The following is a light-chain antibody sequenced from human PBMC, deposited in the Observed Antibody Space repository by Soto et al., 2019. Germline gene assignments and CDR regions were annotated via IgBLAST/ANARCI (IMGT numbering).Light chain of an antibody. CDR3: XXYGXSXA. J-gene: IGKJ1*01. CDR1: QSVSSSY. CDR2: GAS. V-gene: IGKV3-20*01. Sequence: EIVLPQSPGTLSLSPGERATLSCRASQSVSSSYLAWYQQRPGQAPRLLIYGASNRATGIPDRFSGSASGTDFTLTISRLEPXDXXXXXXXXYGXSXAFGQGTKVEIK.